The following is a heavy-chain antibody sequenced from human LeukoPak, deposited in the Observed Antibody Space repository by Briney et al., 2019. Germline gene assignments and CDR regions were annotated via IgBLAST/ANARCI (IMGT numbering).Heavy chain of an antibody. V-gene: IGHV3-30*18. CDR3: AKIIAGGTHALDI. CDR1: GFTFSNYG. Sequence: GGSLRLSCAASGFTFSNYGMHWVRQAPGKGLEWVAIISYDGITKYYADSVKGRFTISRDNSKNTLYLQMNSLRAEDTALYYCAKIIAGGTHALDIRGQGTMVTVSS. CDR2: ISYDGITK. J-gene: IGHJ3*02. D-gene: IGHD6-13*01.